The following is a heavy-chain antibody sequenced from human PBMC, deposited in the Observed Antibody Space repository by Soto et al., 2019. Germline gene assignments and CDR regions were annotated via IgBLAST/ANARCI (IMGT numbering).Heavy chain of an antibody. J-gene: IGHJ4*02. CDR1: GGSISSYY. CDR3: ASRQIPGIAPFDY. CDR2: IYYSGST. Sequence: AETLSVTCTVSGGSISSYYWSWIRQPPGKGLEWIGYIYYSGSTNYNPSLKSRVTISVDTSKNQFSLKLSSVTAADTAVYYCASRQIPGIAPFDYWGQGTLVTVSS. D-gene: IGHD6-13*01. V-gene: IGHV4-59*01.